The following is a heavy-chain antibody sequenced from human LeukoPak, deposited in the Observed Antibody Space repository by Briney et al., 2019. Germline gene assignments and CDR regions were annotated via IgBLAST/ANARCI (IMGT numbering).Heavy chain of an antibody. J-gene: IGHJ4*02. CDR3: TTSSMEWEPLNY. CDR2: IKTKTDGGTI. D-gene: IGHD1-26*01. CDR1: GFTFSNAW. Sequence: GGSLGLSCAASGFTFSNAWMTWVRQAPGKGLEWVGRIKTKTDGGTIDYSTPVQGRFTISRDDSKNTLYLQMNSLKTEDTAVYYCTTSSMEWEPLNYWGQGTLVTVSS. V-gene: IGHV3-15*07.